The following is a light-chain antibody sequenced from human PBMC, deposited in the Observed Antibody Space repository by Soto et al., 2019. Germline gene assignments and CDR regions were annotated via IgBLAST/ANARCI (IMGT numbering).Light chain of an antibody. CDR1: QSVSSN. CDR2: GAS. J-gene: IGKJ1*01. V-gene: IGKV3-15*01. Sequence: EIVITQSPATLSVSPGERATLSCRASQSVSSNLAWYQQKPGQAPRLLIYGASTRATGIPARFSGSGSGTVFTLTISSLQSADFAVYYCQQYNNWPRRTFGQGTKVDIK. CDR3: QQYNNWPRRT.